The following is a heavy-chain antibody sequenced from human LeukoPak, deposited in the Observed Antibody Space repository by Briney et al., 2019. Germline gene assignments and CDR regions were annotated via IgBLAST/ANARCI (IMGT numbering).Heavy chain of an antibody. D-gene: IGHD2-15*01. Sequence: GGSLRLSCAASGFTFSSYAMSWARQAPGKGLEWVSAISGSGGSTYYADSVKGRFTISRDNSKNTLYLQMNSLRAEDTAVYYCATGLSLGYCSGGSCPYGMDVWGKGTTVTVSS. V-gene: IGHV3-23*01. CDR1: GFTFSSYA. CDR3: ATGLSLGYCSGGSCPYGMDV. CDR2: ISGSGGST. J-gene: IGHJ6*04.